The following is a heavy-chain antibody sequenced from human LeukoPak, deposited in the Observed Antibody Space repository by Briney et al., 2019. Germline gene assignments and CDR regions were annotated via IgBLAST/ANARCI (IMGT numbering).Heavy chain of an antibody. CDR2: IYYSGST. J-gene: IGHJ5*02. Sequence: PSETLSLTCTVSGYSISSGYYWGWIRQPPGKGLEWIGYIYYSGSTNYNPSLKSRVTISVDTSKNQFSLKLSSVTAADTAVYYCARESTMVRGNWFDPWGQGTLVTVSS. CDR3: ARESTMVRGNWFDP. CDR1: GYSISSGYY. D-gene: IGHD3-10*01. V-gene: IGHV4-38-2*02.